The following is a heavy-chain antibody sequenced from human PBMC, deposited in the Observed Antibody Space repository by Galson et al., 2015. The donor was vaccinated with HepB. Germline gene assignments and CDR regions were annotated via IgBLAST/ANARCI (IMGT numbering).Heavy chain of an antibody. D-gene: IGHD6-13*01. J-gene: IGHJ5*02. V-gene: IGHV3-30*18. Sequence: SLRLSCAASGFTFSSYGMHWVRQAPGKGLEWVAVISYDGSNKYYADSVKGRFTISRDNSKNTLYLQMNSLRAEDTAVYYCANSEAGSWYGSPCWFDPWGQGTLVTVSS. CDR1: GFTFSSYG. CDR2: ISYDGSNK. CDR3: ANSEAGSWYGSPCWFDP.